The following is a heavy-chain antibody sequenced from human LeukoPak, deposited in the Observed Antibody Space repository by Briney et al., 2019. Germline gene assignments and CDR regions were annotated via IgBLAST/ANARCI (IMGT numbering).Heavy chain of an antibody. Sequence: GGSLRLSCAASGFTFSSYSMNWVRQAPGKGLEWVSSISSSSSYIYYADSVKGRLTISRDNAKNSLYLQMNSLRAEDTAVYYCARAGYSSSWTLDYWGQGTLVTVSS. D-gene: IGHD6-13*01. J-gene: IGHJ4*02. CDR1: GFTFSSYS. CDR3: ARAGYSSSWTLDY. V-gene: IGHV3-21*01. CDR2: ISSSSSYI.